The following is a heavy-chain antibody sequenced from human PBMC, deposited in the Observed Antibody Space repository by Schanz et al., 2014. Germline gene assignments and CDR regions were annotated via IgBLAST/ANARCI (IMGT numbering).Heavy chain of an antibody. J-gene: IGHJ4*02. D-gene: IGHD2-8*01. CDR3: ASLYDREYFDY. CDR1: GFTVSSNY. CDR2: IYGGGIT. V-gene: IGHV3-66*01. Sequence: EVQLVESGGGVVQPGRSLRLSCVASGFTVSSNYMSWVRQAPGKGLEWVSVIYGGGITYYADSVKGRFTISRDSSRNTLYLQMNSLRAEDTAVYYCASLYDREYFDYWGQGTLVTVSS.